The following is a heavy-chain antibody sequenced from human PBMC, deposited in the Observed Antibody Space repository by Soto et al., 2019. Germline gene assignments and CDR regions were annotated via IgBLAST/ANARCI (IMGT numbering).Heavy chain of an antibody. J-gene: IGHJ4*02. Sequence: SCAASGFTFSGYWMHWVRQPPGKGLVWVSHISPDGSATTYADSVRGRFTITRDNAENTLYLQVNGLRAEDTSVYYCVRGTSGWRGVDYWGQGTMVTVSS. CDR2: ISPDGSAT. V-gene: IGHV3-74*01. CDR1: GFTFSGYW. CDR3: VRGTSGWRGVDY. D-gene: IGHD6-19*01.